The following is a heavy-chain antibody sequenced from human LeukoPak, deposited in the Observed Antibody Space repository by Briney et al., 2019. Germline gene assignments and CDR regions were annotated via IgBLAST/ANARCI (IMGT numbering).Heavy chain of an antibody. CDR2: IHPDDSDT. CDR3: ARRSLTAAGTGNWFDP. Sequence: GESLKISCKGSGYSLTSHWIGWVRQMPGKGLEWMGIIHPDDSDTRYSPSFQGQVTISADKSISTAYLQWSSLKASDTAIYYCARRSLTAAGTGNWFDPWGQGTLVTVSS. V-gene: IGHV5-51*01. D-gene: IGHD6-13*01. CDR1: GYSLTSHW. J-gene: IGHJ5*02.